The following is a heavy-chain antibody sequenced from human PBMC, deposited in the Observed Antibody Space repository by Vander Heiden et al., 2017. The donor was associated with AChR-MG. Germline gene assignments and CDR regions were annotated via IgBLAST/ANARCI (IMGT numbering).Heavy chain of an antibody. CDR1: GLTFSGDA. D-gene: IGHD6-19*01. J-gene: IGHJ4*02. Sequence: EVQLLEAGGGLVQLGGCLRLACAASGLTFSGDAMGWVRQAPGKGLEWVSAISGSDGSTYYADSVKGRFTISRDNSKNTLYLQMNSLRAEDTAVYYCAKGSRGIAVAGHFDYWGQGTLVTVSS. CDR2: ISGSDGST. V-gene: IGHV3-23*01. CDR3: AKGSRGIAVAGHFDY.